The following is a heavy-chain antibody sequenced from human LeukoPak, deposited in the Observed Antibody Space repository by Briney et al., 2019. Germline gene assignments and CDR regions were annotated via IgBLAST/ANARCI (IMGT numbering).Heavy chain of an antibody. CDR2: INPSGGST. J-gene: IGHJ4*02. D-gene: IGHD6-19*01. Sequence: ASVKVSCKASGYTFTSYFMHWVRQAPGQGLEWMGIINPSGGSTSYAQKFQGRVTMTRDTSTSTVYMELSSLRSEDTAVYYCARDRGSGWLDYWGQGTLVTVSS. V-gene: IGHV1-46*01. CDR3: ARDRGSGWLDY. CDR1: GYTFTSYF.